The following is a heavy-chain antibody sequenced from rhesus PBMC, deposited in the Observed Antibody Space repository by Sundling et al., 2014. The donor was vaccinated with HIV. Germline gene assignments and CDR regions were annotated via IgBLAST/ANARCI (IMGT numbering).Heavy chain of an antibody. J-gene: IGHJ4*01. Sequence: QVQLQESGPGLVKPSETLSLTCAVSGGSISSNYWSWIRQSPGKGLEWIGYISGSSGSTDYNPSLKSRVTISRDTSKNQFSLKLNSVTAADTAVYYCARPTMNTVPPMDYWGQGVPGHRSPQ. CDR2: ISGSSGST. D-gene: IGHD4-23*01. CDR1: GGSISSNY. V-gene: IGHV4-165*01. CDR3: ARPTMNTVPPMDY.